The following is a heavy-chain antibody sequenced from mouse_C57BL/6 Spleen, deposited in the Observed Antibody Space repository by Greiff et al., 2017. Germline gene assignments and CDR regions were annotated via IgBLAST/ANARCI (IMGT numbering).Heavy chain of an antibody. J-gene: IGHJ2*01. CDR3: ARGDYGSSYDY. Sequence: VQLQQSGPELVKPGASVKISCKASGYAFSSSWMNWVKQRPGKGLEWIGRIYPGDGDTNYNGKFKGKATLTADKSSSIAYMQLSSRTSEDSAVYFCARGDYGSSYDYWGQGTTLTVSS. CDR2: IYPGDGDT. V-gene: IGHV1-82*01. D-gene: IGHD1-1*01. CDR1: GYAFSSSW.